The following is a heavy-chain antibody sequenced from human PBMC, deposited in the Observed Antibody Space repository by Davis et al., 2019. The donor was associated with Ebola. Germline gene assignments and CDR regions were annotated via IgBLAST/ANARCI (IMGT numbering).Heavy chain of an antibody. D-gene: IGHD3-22*01. CDR3: TTYDGSGYYKDY. V-gene: IGHV3-73*01. CDR2: IRSKANSYAT. CDR1: GFTFSGSD. Sequence: GESLKISCAASGFTFSGSDMHWVRQASGKGLEWVGRIRSKANSYATAYAASVKGRFTISRDDSKNTAYLQMNSPKTEDTAVYYCTTYDGSGYYKDYWGQGTLVTVSS. J-gene: IGHJ4*02.